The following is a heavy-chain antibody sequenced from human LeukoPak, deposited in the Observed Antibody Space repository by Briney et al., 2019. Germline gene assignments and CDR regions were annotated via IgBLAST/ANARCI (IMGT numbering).Heavy chain of an antibody. V-gene: IGHV3-7*01. J-gene: IGHJ4*02. Sequence: GGSLRLSCAVSGLTFSSSWMDWVRQAPGKGLGWVASINPEGSEKYSAGSVKGRFTISRDNAKSSLYLQMDSLRVEDTAFYYCARDLAYSRLDYWGQGVLVTVSS. D-gene: IGHD5-18*01. CDR3: ARDLAYSRLDY. CDR2: INPEGSEK. CDR1: GLTFSSSW.